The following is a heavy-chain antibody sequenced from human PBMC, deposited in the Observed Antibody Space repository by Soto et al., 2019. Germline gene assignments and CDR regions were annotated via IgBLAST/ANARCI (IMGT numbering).Heavy chain of an antibody. CDR2: IIPIFGTA. CDR1: GGTFSSYA. V-gene: IGHV1-69*01. J-gene: IGHJ6*02. D-gene: IGHD2-2*01. Sequence: QVQLVQSGAEVKKPGSSVKVSCKASGGTFSSYAISWVRQAPGQGLEWMGGIIPIFGTANYAQKFQGRVTITADESTRTAYMELSSLRSEDTAVYYCARDQESIVVVPAAMPNAYYYYGMDVWGQGTTVTVSS. CDR3: ARDQESIVVVPAAMPNAYYYYGMDV.